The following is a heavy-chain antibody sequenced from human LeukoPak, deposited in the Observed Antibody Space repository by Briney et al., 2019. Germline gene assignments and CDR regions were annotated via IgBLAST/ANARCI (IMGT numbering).Heavy chain of an antibody. D-gene: IGHD6-19*01. CDR3: AKDRPTGYSSGWYYFDY. CDR2: ISGSGGST. Sequence: GGSLRLSCAASGFTFSSYAMSWVRQAPGKGLEWVSAISGSGGSTYYTDSVKGRFTVSRDNSKNTLYLQMNSLRAEDTAVYYCAKDRPTGYSSGWYYFDYWGQGTLVTVSS. J-gene: IGHJ4*02. V-gene: IGHV3-23*01. CDR1: GFTFSSYA.